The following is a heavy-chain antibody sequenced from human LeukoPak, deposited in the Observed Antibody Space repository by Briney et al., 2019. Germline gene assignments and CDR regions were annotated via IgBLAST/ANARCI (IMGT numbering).Heavy chain of an antibody. Sequence: PGGSLRLSCAASGFTFSKYWMRWVRHAPGKGLESVSRINTDGTVTTYPHSVKGRFTVSRDNADNTMFLQMNSVRDEDTAVYYCATKQWLAPPPDSWGQGTPVTVSS. CDR3: ATKQWLAPPPDS. CDR1: GFTFSKYW. D-gene: IGHD6-19*01. CDR2: INTDGTVT. J-gene: IGHJ4*02. V-gene: IGHV3-74*01.